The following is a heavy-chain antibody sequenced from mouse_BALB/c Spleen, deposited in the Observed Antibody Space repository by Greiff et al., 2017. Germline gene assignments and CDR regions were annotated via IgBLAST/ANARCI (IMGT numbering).Heavy chain of an antibody. CDR3: ARWSYWYFDV. CDR2: ISYSGST. Sequence: VQLQQSGPGLVKPSQSLSLTCTVTGYSITSDYAWNWIRQFPGNKLEWMGYISYSGSTSYNPSLKSRISITRDTSKNQFFLQLNSVTTEDTATYYCARWSYWYFDVWGAGTTVTVSS. V-gene: IGHV3-2*02. J-gene: IGHJ1*01. CDR1: GYSITSDYA.